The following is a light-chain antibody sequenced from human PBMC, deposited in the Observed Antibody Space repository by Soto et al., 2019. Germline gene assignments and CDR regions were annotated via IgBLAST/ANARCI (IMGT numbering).Light chain of an antibody. Sequence: DIQMTQSPSSLSASVGDRVTITCRASQSISSYLNWYQRKPGKAPKLLIYAASSLQSGVPSRFSGSGSGTDFTLTISSLQPEDFATYYCQQSYSTPPITFGQGTKVDIK. V-gene: IGKV1-39*01. CDR1: QSISSY. J-gene: IGKJ1*01. CDR3: QQSYSTPPIT. CDR2: AAS.